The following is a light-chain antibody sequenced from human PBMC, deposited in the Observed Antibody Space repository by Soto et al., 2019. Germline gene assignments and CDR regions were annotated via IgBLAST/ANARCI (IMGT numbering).Light chain of an antibody. CDR1: QSISTY. Sequence: DIQMTQSPSSLSASVGARVPITCRASQSISTYLNWYQQKAGLAPKLLIYAASSLQSGVPSRFSGSGSGTDFTLTISSLQPEDFATYYCQQTYSTPPTFGQGTKVDIK. J-gene: IGKJ1*01. CDR2: AAS. V-gene: IGKV1-39*01. CDR3: QQTYSTPPT.